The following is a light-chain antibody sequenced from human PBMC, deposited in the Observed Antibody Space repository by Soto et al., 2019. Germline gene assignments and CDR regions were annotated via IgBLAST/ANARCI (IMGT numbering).Light chain of an antibody. CDR2: KAS. CDR3: QQYHIYSLT. CDR1: QSINTW. V-gene: IGKV1-5*03. J-gene: IGKJ4*01. Sequence: DIQMTQSPSTLSASVGDRVTITCRASQSINTWLAWYQQKPGKAPKLLIYKASSLQSGVPLRFSGSGSGTEFTLTISSMQPDDFATYHYQQYHIYSLTFGGGTKVEIK.